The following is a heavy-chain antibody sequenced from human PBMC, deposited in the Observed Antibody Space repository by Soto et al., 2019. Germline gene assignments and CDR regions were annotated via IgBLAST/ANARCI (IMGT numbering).Heavy chain of an antibody. J-gene: IGHJ3*02. CDR2: IKSSDGGA. CDR3: AKALGSLDPFDI. Sequence: GGALRLSCTTSRFTFSNSAMSWVRQAPGKGLEWVSTIKSSDGGAYYGDSVKGRFTISRDNPKNTLYLQMNSLRAEDTAVYYCAKALGSLDPFDIWGQGTMVTVSS. D-gene: IGHD3-16*01. V-gene: IGHV3-23*01. CDR1: RFTFSNSA.